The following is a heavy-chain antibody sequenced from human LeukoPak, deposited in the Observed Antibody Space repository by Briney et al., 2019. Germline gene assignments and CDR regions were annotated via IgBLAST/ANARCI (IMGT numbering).Heavy chain of an antibody. CDR3: ASSYYDILTGSDAPDY. CDR2: IFYSGST. CDR1: SGSISTSNYY. V-gene: IGHV4-39*07. J-gene: IGHJ4*02. Sequence: PSETLSLTCTVSSGSISTSNYYWGWVRQPPGKALEWIGNIFYSGSTYYSPSLKSRVTISLDTSRNRFSLKLSSVTAADTAVYYCASSYYDILTGSDAPDYWGQGTLVTVSS. D-gene: IGHD3-9*01.